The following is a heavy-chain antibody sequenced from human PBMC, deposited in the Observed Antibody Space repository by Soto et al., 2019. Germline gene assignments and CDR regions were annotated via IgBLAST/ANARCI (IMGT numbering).Heavy chain of an antibody. J-gene: IGHJ3*01. CDR3: ARVQPRTPMLTGAFDL. V-gene: IGHV4-39*01. D-gene: IGHD5-18*01. Sequence: SETLSLTCAVSGASISSSNSYWGWIRQPPGKGLEGIANIYHTGTTYYNPSLKSRVTISVDTSKNQVSLRLNSVSAADTAVYYCARVQPRTPMLTGAFDLWGQGTRVTVSS. CDR2: IYHTGTT. CDR1: GASISSSNSY.